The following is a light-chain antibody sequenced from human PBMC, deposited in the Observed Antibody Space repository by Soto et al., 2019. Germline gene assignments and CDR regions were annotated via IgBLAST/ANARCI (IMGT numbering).Light chain of an antibody. V-gene: IGKV2-28*01. CDR2: LGS. CDR3: MQALQTPPT. J-gene: IGKJ1*01. Sequence: DIVMTLSPLSLPVTPGEPASISCRSSQSLLHSNGYNYLDWYLQKPGQSPQLLIYLGSNRASGVPDRFRGSGSGTDFTLKISRVEAEDVGVYYCMQALQTPPTFGQGTKVEIK. CDR1: QSLLHSNGYNY.